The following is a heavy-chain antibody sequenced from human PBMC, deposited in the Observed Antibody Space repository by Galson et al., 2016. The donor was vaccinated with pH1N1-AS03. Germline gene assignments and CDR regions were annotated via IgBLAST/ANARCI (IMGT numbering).Heavy chain of an antibody. CDR1: GFTFEDHA. Sequence: SLRLSCAASGFTFEDHAMHWVRQIPGKGLEWVSRISWNSGKLGYAASVNVRFTISRDNAKNSVYLQMNRLRLEDTALYYCARGRRWYGDNGPFDFWGQGTLVTVS. CDR3: ARGRRWYGDNGPFDF. CDR2: ISWNSGKL. J-gene: IGHJ4*02. D-gene: IGHD3-10*01. V-gene: IGHV3-9*01.